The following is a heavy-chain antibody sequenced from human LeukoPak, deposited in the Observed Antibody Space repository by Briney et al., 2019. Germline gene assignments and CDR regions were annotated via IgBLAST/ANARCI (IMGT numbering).Heavy chain of an antibody. CDR3: AVIAAAGYYPFDY. J-gene: IGHJ4*02. CDR1: GYTFTSYY. V-gene: IGHV1-46*01. Sequence: ASVEVSCKASGYTFTSYYMHWVRQAPGQGLEWMGIINPSGGSTSYAQKFQGRVTMTRDTSTSTVYMELSSLRSEDTAVYYCAVIAAAGYYPFDYWGQGTLVTVSS. D-gene: IGHD6-13*01. CDR2: INPSGGST.